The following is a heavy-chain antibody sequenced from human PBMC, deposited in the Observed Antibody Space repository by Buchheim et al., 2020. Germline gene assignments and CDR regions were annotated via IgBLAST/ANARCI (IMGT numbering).Heavy chain of an antibody. CDR3: ASTCSSTSCHSTYGMDV. V-gene: IGHV3-48*04. CDR1: GFTFSSYS. D-gene: IGHD2-2*01. Sequence: EVQLVESGGGLVQPGGSLRLSCAASGFTFSSYSMNWVRQAPGKGLVWVSYISNSSSTIYYADSVTGRFPISRDNAKNSLYLKMNSLRAEDTAVYYCASTCSSTSCHSTYGMDVWGQGTT. J-gene: IGHJ6*02. CDR2: ISNSSSTI.